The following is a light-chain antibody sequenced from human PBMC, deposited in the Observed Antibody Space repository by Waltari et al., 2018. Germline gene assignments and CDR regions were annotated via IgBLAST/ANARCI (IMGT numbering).Light chain of an antibody. CDR1: QGISSY. J-gene: IGKJ4*01. CDR3: QQVTSYV. Sequence: DIQLTQSPSFLSASGGNRVTITCRASQGISSYLAWYQQKPGEAPNLLIYGASTLQTGVPSRFSASGSGTDFTLTINSLQPEDFATYYCQQVTSYVFGGGTKVEIK. CDR2: GAS. V-gene: IGKV1-9*01.